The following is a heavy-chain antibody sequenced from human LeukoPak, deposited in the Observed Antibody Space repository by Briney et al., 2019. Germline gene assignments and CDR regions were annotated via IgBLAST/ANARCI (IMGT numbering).Heavy chain of an antibody. D-gene: IGHD6-19*01. CDR2: IWYDGSNK. Sequence: GGSLRLSCAASGFTFSSYGMHWVRQAPGKGLEWVAVIWYDGSNKYYADSVKGRFTISRDKSKNTLYLQMNSLRAEDTAVYYCARDDIAVAGNDAFDIWGQGTMVTVSS. CDR3: ARDDIAVAGNDAFDI. CDR1: GFTFSSYG. V-gene: IGHV3-33*01. J-gene: IGHJ3*02.